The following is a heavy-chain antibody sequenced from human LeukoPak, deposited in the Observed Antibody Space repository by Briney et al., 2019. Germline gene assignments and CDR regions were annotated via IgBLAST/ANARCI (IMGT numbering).Heavy chain of an antibody. CDR1: GYSFTSYW. CDR3: ARRGREECGGDCRNSYYFDY. Sequence: GESLKISCKGSGYSFTSYWIGWVRQMPGKGLEWMGISYPGDSDTRYGPSFQGQVTISADKSIRTAYLQWSSLKASDTAMYYCARRGREECGGDCRNSYYFDYWGQGTLVTVSS. D-gene: IGHD2-21*02. J-gene: IGHJ4*02. CDR2: SYPGDSDT. V-gene: IGHV5-51*01.